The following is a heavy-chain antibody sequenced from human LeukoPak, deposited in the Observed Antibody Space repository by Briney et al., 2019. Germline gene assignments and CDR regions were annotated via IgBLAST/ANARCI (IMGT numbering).Heavy chain of an antibody. CDR3: ARQGWLQSHTDY. J-gene: IGHJ4*02. V-gene: IGHV5-51*01. CDR1: GYSFTSYW. CDR2: IYPGDSDT. D-gene: IGHD5-24*01. Sequence: GEPLQISCKGSGYSFTSYWIGWVRQMPGKVLEWMGIIYPGDSDTRYSPSFQGQVTISADRSISTAYLQWSSLKASDTAMYYCARQGWLQSHTDYWGEGTLVTASS.